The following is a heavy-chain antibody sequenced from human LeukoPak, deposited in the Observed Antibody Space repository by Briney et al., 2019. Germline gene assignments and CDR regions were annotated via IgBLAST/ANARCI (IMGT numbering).Heavy chain of an antibody. J-gene: IGHJ5*02. CDR3: AKDSTRYCSSASCLMDP. CDR1: GFTFSSYG. Sequence: GGSLRLSCAASGFTFSSYGMHGVREAPGKGVEGVAVISYEGSNKYYADSVKGRFTISRDNSKNTLYLQMNSLRAEDTAVYYCAKDSTRYCSSASCLMDPWGQGTLVTVSS. CDR2: ISYEGSNK. D-gene: IGHD2-2*01. V-gene: IGHV3-30*18.